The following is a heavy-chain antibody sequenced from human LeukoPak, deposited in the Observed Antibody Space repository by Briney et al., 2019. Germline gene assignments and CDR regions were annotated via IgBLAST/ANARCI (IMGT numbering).Heavy chain of an antibody. Sequence: PGGSLRLSCAASGVTYSSYSMNWVRQAPGKGLEWVSSISSSSYIYYADSVKGRFTISRDNAKNSLYLQMNSLRAEDTAVYYCARSLLYDSPDVWGKGTTVTVSS. CDR1: GVTYSSYS. D-gene: IGHD3-3*01. CDR2: ISSSSYI. J-gene: IGHJ6*04. V-gene: IGHV3-21*01. CDR3: ARSLLYDSPDV.